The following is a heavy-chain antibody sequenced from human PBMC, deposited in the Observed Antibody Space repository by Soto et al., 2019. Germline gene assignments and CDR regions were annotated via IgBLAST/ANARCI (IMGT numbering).Heavy chain of an antibody. CDR1: GFTFDNYA. V-gene: IGHV3-23*01. Sequence: GGSLRLSCAASGFTFDNYAMTWVRQAPGKGLEWVSALTASGTNTHYADSVKDRFVIFRDNSKNTLYLQMHRLTAADTAIYFCAQGGYTSGWYLALATWGQGSLVTVSS. CDR2: LTASGTNT. D-gene: IGHD6-19*01. J-gene: IGHJ5*02. CDR3: AQGGYTSGWYLALAT.